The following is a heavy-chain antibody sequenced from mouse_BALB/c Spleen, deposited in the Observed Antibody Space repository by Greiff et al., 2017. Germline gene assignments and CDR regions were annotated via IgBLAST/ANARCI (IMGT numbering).Heavy chain of an antibody. CDR1: GFTFSSFG. D-gene: IGHD1-1*01. Sequence: DVMLVESGGGLVQPGGSRKLSCAASGFTFSSFGMHWVRQAPEKGLEWVAYISSGSSTIYYADTVKGRFTISRDNPKNTLFLQMTSLRSEDTAMYYCARGGSITTVVAKDAMDYWGQGTSVTVSS. V-gene: IGHV5-17*02. CDR2: ISSGSSTI. J-gene: IGHJ4*01. CDR3: ARGGSITTVVAKDAMDY.